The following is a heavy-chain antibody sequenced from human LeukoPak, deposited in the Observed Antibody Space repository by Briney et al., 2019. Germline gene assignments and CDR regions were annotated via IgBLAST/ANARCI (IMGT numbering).Heavy chain of an antibody. J-gene: IGHJ4*02. CDR3: ARDQNFWSGYQFLYYFDY. V-gene: IGHV1-2*02. CDR2: INPNSGGT. D-gene: IGHD3-3*01. CDR1: GYTFTGYY. Sequence: ASVKVSCKASGYTFTGYYMHWVRQAPGQGLEWMGWINPNSGGTNYAQKFQGRVTMTRDTSISTAYMELSGLRSDDTAVYYCARDQNFWSGYQFLYYFDYWGQGTLVTVSS.